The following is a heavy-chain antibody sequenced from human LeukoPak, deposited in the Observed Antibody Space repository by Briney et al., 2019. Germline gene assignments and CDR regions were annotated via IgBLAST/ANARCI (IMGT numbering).Heavy chain of an antibody. D-gene: IGHD3-16*02. Sequence: SETLSLTCTVSGDSISSYYWSWIRQPAGKGLEWIGRIYTSGSTNYNPSLKSRVTMSVDTSTNQFSLKLSSVTAADTAVYYCARGARLGELSFTYYFDYWGQGTLVTVSS. V-gene: IGHV4-4*07. CDR1: GDSISSYY. CDR3: ARGARLGELSFTYYFDY. J-gene: IGHJ4*02. CDR2: IYTSGST.